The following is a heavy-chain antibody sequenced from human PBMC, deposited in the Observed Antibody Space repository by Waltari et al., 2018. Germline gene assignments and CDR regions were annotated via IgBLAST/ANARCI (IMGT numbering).Heavy chain of an antibody. CDR1: GYTLTELS. D-gene: IGHD3-3*01. V-gene: IGHV1-24*01. CDR3: ATGRSRLLLWRWYFDY. Sequence: VQLVQSGAEVKKPGATVKVSCKVSGYTLTELSMNWARKAHGKGLACMGGFYPEDGETIYAQNFQGRVTMTEDTSTDTAYMELSSLRSEDTAVYYCATGRSRLLLWRWYFDYWGQGTLVTVSS. CDR2: FYPEDGET. J-gene: IGHJ4*02.